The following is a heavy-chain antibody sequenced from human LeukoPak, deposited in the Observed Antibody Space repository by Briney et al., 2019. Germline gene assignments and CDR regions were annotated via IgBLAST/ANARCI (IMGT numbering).Heavy chain of an antibody. CDR1: GYTFTSYG. Sequence: GASVKVSCKASGYTFTSYGISWVRQAPGQGLEWMGWISAYNGNTNYAQKLQGRVTMTRNTSISTAYMELSSLRSEDTAVYYCARRRIVGAPPYYYYYYMDVWGKGTTVTIS. CDR2: ISAYNGNT. V-gene: IGHV1-18*01. CDR3: ARRRIVGAPPYYYYYYMDV. D-gene: IGHD1-26*01. J-gene: IGHJ6*03.